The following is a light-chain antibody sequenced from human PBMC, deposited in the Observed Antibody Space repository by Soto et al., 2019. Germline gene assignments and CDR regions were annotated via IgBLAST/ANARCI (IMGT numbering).Light chain of an antibody. CDR2: GNR. Sequence: QSVLTQPPSVSGAPGQRVTISCTGSSSNIGAGYDVHWYQQLPGTAPKLLIEGNRNRPSGVPDRFSGSKSGTSASLAITGLQAEDEADYYCQSYDSSLSGSVFGGGTKLTVL. CDR1: SSNIGAGYD. V-gene: IGLV1-40*01. CDR3: QSYDSSLSGSV. J-gene: IGLJ2*01.